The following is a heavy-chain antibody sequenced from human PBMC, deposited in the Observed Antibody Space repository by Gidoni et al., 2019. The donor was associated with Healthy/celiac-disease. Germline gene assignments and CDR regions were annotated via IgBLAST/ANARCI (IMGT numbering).Heavy chain of an antibody. CDR3: ARGEGRFGEFNY. CDR2: IYYSGST. D-gene: IGHD3-10*01. J-gene: IGHJ4*02. V-gene: IGHV4-31*03. CDR1: GGSISSGGYS. Sequence: QVQLQESGPGLVKPSQTLSLTCTVSGGSISSGGYSWSWIRQHPGKGLAWIGYIYYSGSTYYNPSLKSRVTISVDTSKNQFSLKLSSVTAADTAVYYCARGEGRFGEFNYWGQGTLVTVSS.